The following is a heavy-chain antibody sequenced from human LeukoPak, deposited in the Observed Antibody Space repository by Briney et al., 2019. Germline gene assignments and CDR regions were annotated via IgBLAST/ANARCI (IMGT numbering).Heavy chain of an antibody. V-gene: IGHV4-34*01. J-gene: IGHJ5*02. D-gene: IGHD3-3*01. CDR1: GGSFSGYY. Sequence: PSGTLSLTCAVYGGSFSGYYWSWIRQPPGKGLEWIGEINHSGSTNYNPSLKSRVTISVDTSKNQFSLKLSSVTAADTAVYYCARVVGYDFWSGYYNAYNWFDPWGQGTLVTVSS. CDR3: ARVVGYDFWSGYYNAYNWFDP. CDR2: INHSGST.